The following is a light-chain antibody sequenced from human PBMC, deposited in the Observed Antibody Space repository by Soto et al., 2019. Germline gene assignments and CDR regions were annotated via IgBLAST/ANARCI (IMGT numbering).Light chain of an antibody. V-gene: IGLV1-40*01. CDR2: GNS. CDR3: CSYAGSYPSYV. CDR1: SSNIGAGYD. Sequence: QSVLTQPPSVSGAPGQRVTISCTGSSSNIGAGYDVHWYQQLPGTAPKLLIYGNSNRPSGVPDRFSGSKSGTSASLAISGLQAEDEADYYCCSYAGSYPSYVFGTGTKLTVL. J-gene: IGLJ1*01.